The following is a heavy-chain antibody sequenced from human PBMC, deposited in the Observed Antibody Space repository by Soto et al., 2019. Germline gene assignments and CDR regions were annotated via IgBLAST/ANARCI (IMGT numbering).Heavy chain of an antibody. Sequence: PGGSLRLSCVASGFPFNTYGMNWVRQAPGKELEWVSYISSTSGTIYYADSVKGRFTISRDNSKNTLYLQMNSLRAEDTAVYYCAKTPLLRYFDWLLSTPEDVWGKGTTVTVSS. CDR1: GFPFNTYG. CDR3: AKTPLLRYFDWLLSTPEDV. J-gene: IGHJ6*04. CDR2: ISSTSGTI. D-gene: IGHD3-9*01. V-gene: IGHV3-23*01.